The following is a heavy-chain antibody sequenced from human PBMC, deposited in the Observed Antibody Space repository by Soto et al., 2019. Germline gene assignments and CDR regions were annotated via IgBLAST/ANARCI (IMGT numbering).Heavy chain of an antibody. Sequence: GSLRLSCAASGFTFSSYAMSWVRQAPGKGLEWVSAISGSGGSTYYADSVKGRFTISRDNSKNTLYLQMNSLRAEDTAVYYCAKQSRGLDFWSGSPPLYGMDVWGQGTTVTVSS. V-gene: IGHV3-23*01. CDR2: ISGSGGST. J-gene: IGHJ6*02. D-gene: IGHD3-3*01. CDR1: GFTFSSYA. CDR3: AKQSRGLDFWSGSPPLYGMDV.